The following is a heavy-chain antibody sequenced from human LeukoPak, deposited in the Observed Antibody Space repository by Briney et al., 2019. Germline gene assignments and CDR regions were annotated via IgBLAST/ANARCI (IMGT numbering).Heavy chain of an antibody. CDR1: GGSISSSNFY. CDR3: ASYCSSTSCYIAWFDP. D-gene: IGHD2-2*02. CDR2: IYYSGST. V-gene: IGHV4-39*07. Sequence: SKTLSLTCTVSGGSISSSNFYWGWIRQPPGKGLEWIGSIYYSGSTYYNPSLKSRVTISVDTSKNQFSLKLSSVTAADTAVYYCASYCSSTSCYIAWFDPWGQGTLVTVSS. J-gene: IGHJ5*02.